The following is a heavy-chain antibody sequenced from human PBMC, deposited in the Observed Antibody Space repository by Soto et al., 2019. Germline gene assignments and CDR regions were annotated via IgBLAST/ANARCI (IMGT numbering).Heavy chain of an antibody. J-gene: IGHJ3*02. V-gene: IGHV1-18*04. CDR3: ARDRYSGRRDAFDI. Sequence: SVKVSCKASCYTFTSYGISLLRQAPGQGLEWMGWISAYNGNTNYAQKLQGRVTMTTDTSTSTAYMELRSLRSDDTAVYYCARDRYSGRRDAFDIWGQGTMVTVSS. CDR2: ISAYNGNT. CDR1: CYTFTSYG. D-gene: IGHD1-26*01.